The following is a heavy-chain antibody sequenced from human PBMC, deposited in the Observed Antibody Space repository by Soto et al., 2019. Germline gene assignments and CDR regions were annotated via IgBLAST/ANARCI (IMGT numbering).Heavy chain of an antibody. Sequence: QLVQSGVEMKNPGASVKVSCKASGYTFTSYGISWVRQAPGQGLEWMGWISGFNDDTNHAQKFQGRVTVTKDTSTSTAYMELRSLKSDDTAMYYCARSGSYYPARNWFGPWGQVTLVIVSS. V-gene: IGHV1-18*01. D-gene: IGHD3-10*01. CDR2: ISGFNDDT. J-gene: IGHJ5*02. CDR3: ARSGSYYPARNWFGP. CDR1: GYTFTSYG.